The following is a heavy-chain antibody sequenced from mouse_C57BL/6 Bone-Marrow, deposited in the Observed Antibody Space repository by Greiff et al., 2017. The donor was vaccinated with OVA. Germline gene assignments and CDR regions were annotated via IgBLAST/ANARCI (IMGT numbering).Heavy chain of an antibody. CDR3: AIRSPMAHYYAMDY. J-gene: IGHJ4*01. CDR1: GYTFTSYW. CDR2: IYPGSGST. V-gene: IGHV1-55*01. D-gene: IGHD1-1*02. Sequence: VQLQQPGAELVKPGASVKMSCKASGYTFTSYWITWVKQRPGQGLEWIGDIYPGSGSTNYNEKFKSKATLTVDTSSSTAYMQLSSLTSEDSAVYYCAIRSPMAHYYAMDYWGQGTSVTVSS.